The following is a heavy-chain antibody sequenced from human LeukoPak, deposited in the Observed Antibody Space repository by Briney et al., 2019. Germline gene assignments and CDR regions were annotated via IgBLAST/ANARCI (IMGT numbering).Heavy chain of an antibody. CDR2: TYYRSKWYN. V-gene: IGHV6-1*01. CDR3: ASGGIAAAGGTFDY. Sequence: SQTLSLTCAISRDSVSSNSAAWNWIRQSPSRGLEWLGRTYYRSKWYNDYAVSVKSRITINPDTSKNQFSLQLNSVTPEDTAVYYCASGGIAAAGGTFDYWGQGTLVTVSS. J-gene: IGHJ4*02. CDR1: RDSVSSNSAA. D-gene: IGHD6-13*01.